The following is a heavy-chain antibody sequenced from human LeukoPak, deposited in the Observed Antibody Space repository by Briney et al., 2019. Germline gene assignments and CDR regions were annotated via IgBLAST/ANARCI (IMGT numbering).Heavy chain of an antibody. V-gene: IGHV3-74*01. CDR1: GFTVSNDY. D-gene: IGHD3-22*01. Sequence: PGGSLTLSCPASGFTVSNDYMAWVRQAPGRGLVWVSRVNSDGSTTAYADSVTGRFTISKDSAKNTLYLQMNSLRTEDTAVYYCARDAYYYDNSAGFDIWGQGTMVTVSS. CDR2: VNSDGSTT. J-gene: IGHJ3*02. CDR3: ARDAYYYDNSAGFDI.